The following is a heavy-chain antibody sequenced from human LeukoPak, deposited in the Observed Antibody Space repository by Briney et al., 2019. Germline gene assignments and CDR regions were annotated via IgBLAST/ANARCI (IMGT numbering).Heavy chain of an antibody. Sequence: SETLSLTCTVSGGSISSYYWSWIRQPPGKGLEWIGRIYTSGSTNYNPSLKSRVTMSVDTSKNQFSLKLSSVTAADTAVYYCARRMATIRAFDIWGQGTMVTVSS. V-gene: IGHV4-4*07. J-gene: IGHJ3*02. D-gene: IGHD5-24*01. CDR1: GGSISSYY. CDR3: ARRMATIRAFDI. CDR2: IYTSGST.